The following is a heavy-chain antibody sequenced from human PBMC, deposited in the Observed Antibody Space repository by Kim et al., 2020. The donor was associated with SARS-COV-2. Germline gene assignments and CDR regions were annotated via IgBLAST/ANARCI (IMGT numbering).Heavy chain of an antibody. D-gene: IGHD6-6*01. CDR1: GFTFSSYS. J-gene: IGHJ5*02. CDR2: ISSSSSYI. CDR3: ARELLPGREYSSSSYWFDP. Sequence: GGSLRLSCAASGFTFSSYSMNWVRQAPGKGPEWVSSISSSSSYIYYADSVKGRFTISRDNAKNSLYLQMNSLRAEDTAVYYCARELLPGREYSSSSYWFDPWGQGTLVTVSS. V-gene: IGHV3-21*01.